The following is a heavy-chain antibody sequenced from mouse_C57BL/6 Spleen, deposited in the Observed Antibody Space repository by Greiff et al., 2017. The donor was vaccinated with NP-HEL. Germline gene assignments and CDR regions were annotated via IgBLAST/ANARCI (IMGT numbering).Heavy chain of an antibody. CDR3: TRYYEGYYDAMDY. J-gene: IGHJ4*01. CDR2: IDPETGGT. V-gene: IGHV1-15*01. Sequence: QVQLQQSGAELVRPGASVTLSCKASGYTFTDYEMHWVKQTPVHGLEWIGAIDPETGGTAYNQKFKGKAILTADKSSSTAYMELRSLTSEDSAVYYCTRYYEGYYDAMDYWGQGTSVTVSS. CDR1: GYTFTDYE. D-gene: IGHD2-4*01.